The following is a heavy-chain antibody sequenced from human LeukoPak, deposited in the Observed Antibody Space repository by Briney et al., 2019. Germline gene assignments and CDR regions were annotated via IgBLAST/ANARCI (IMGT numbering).Heavy chain of an antibody. Sequence: SQTLSLTCTVSGGSISSGGYYWSWIRQHPGKGLEWLGYIYYSGRTYYNPSLKSRATISVDTSKTQFSLKLSSVTAADTAVYYCARVRERGYYGKDVWGQGTTVTVSS. D-gene: IGHD1-1*01. CDR3: ARVRERGYYGKDV. CDR2: IYYSGRT. V-gene: IGHV4-31*03. J-gene: IGHJ6*02. CDR1: GGSISSGGYY.